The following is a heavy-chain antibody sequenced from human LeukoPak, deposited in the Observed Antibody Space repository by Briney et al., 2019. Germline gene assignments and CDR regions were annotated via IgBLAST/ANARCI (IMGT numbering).Heavy chain of an antibody. J-gene: IGHJ4*02. V-gene: IGHV2-5*02. CDR3: AHLSSGWRYFDS. Sequence: SGPTLGNPTQTLTLTCTYSGFSFSTSGVGVGWIRQPPGKALEWLALIYWDDDKRYSPSLKSRLTITKDTSKNQVVLTMTNMDPVDTATYYCAHLSSGWRYFDSWGQGTLVTVSS. CDR1: GFSFSTSGVG. D-gene: IGHD6-19*01. CDR2: IYWDDDK.